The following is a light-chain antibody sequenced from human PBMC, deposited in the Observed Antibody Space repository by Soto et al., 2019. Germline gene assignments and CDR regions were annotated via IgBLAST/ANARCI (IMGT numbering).Light chain of an antibody. J-gene: IGLJ1*01. V-gene: IGLV2-8*01. CDR3: SSRSCTVNNPFV. Sequence: QSALTQPPSASGSPGQSVTISCTGTSSDVGAYNYVSWYQHHPGKAPKLMIYEVTNRPSGVADRFPGAKSGNTNSLTVSGLQAEDEADYYYSSRSCTVNNPFVFGTGTKLTVL. CDR1: SSDVGAYNY. CDR2: EVT.